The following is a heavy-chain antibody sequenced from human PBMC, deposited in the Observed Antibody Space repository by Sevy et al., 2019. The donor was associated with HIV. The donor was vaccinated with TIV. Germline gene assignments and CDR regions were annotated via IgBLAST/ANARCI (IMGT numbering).Heavy chain of an antibody. CDR2: INSDSGVT. J-gene: IGHJ6*02. CDR1: GYIFTDYY. CDR3: ARLTTKPTSDLYGMDV. D-gene: IGHD4-17*01. Sequence: ASVKVSCKASGYIFTDYYIHWVRQAPGQGLEWMAWINSDSGVTNNAQRFQGEVTVTRDTSLSTAYLEPIRLRSNDTAIYYCARLTTKPTSDLYGMDVWGQGTTVTVSS. V-gene: IGHV1-2*02.